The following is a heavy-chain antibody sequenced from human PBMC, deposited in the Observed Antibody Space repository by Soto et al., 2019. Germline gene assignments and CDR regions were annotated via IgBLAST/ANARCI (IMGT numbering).Heavy chain of an antibody. V-gene: IGHV3-53*01. CDR1: GFTFSSYG. Sequence: PGGSLRLSCAASGFTFSSYGMHWVRQAPGKGLEWVSVIYSGGSTYYADSVKGRFTISRDNSKNTLYLQMNSLRAEDTAVYYCARSGYSYGPFDYWGQGTLVTVS. D-gene: IGHD5-18*01. CDR3: ARSGYSYGPFDY. J-gene: IGHJ4*02. CDR2: IYSGGST.